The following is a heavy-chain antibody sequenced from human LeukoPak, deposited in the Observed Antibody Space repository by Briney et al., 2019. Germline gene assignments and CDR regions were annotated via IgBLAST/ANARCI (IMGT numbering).Heavy chain of an antibody. CDR2: IKQDESEK. Sequence: QTGGSLRLSCAASGFTLSRYWMSWVRQAPGEGPEWVANIKQDESEKDYADSVRGRFTISRDNAKNSLFLQMNSLRAEDTAVYYCAIPRTTHYGYMDVWGKGTTVTISS. D-gene: IGHD2/OR15-2a*01. V-gene: IGHV3-7*01. CDR1: GFTLSRYW. J-gene: IGHJ6*03. CDR3: AIPRTTHYGYMDV.